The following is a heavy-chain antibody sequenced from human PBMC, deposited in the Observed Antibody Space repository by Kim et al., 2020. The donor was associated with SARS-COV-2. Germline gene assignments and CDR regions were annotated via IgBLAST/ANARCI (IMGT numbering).Heavy chain of an antibody. CDR2: ISAYNGNT. Sequence: SVKVSCKASGYTFTSYGISWVRQAPGQGLEWMGWISAYNGNTNYAQKLQGRVTMTTDTSTSTAYMELRSLRSDDTAVYYCARDEGAVAGTGYYYYYGMDVWGQGTTVTVSS. V-gene: IGHV1-18*01. CDR3: ARDEGAVAGTGYYYYYGMDV. J-gene: IGHJ6*02. D-gene: IGHD6-19*01. CDR1: GYTFTSYG.